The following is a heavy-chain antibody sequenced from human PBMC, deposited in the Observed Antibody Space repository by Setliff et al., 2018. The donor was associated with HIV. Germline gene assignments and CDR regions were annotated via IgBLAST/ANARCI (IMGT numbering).Heavy chain of an antibody. Sequence: TLSLTCAVYGGSFSGYYWSWIRQPPGKGLEWIGEINHSGSTNYNPALKSRVTISVDTSKNQFSLKLSSVTAADTAVYYCARGQRNSYGRYYFDYWGQGTLVTVSS. J-gene: IGHJ4*02. CDR2: INHSGST. D-gene: IGHD5-18*01. V-gene: IGHV4-34*01. CDR3: ARGQRNSYGRYYFDY. CDR1: GGSFSGYY.